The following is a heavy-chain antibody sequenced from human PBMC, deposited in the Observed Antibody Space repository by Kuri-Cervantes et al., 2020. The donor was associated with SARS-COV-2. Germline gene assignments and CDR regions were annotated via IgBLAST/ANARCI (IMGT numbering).Heavy chain of an antibody. D-gene: IGHD1-26*01. CDR1: GYTFTTYF. J-gene: IGHJ4*02. V-gene: IGHV1-46*01. Sequence: ASVKVSCKAFGYTFTTYFLYWVRQAPGQGLGWIEIINPSCGNTTYEQKFQRRVTMTRDTSTSTVYMELSSLGSEDTAVYYCARPVGASLRTDVWGQGTLVTVSS. CDR3: ARPVGASLRTDV. CDR2: INPSCGNT.